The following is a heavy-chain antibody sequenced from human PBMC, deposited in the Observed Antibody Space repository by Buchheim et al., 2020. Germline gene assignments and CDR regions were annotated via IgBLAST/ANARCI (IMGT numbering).Heavy chain of an antibody. CDR3: ARGQRWLQLPGL. Sequence: QVQLMESGGGVVQPGKSLRLSCAASGFTFRSYGMHWVRQFPGKGLDWVAVIWHDGSTKYYADSVKGRFTISRNNSNNTLYLEMNSLRAEDTAVYYCARGQRWLQLPGLWGQGIL. V-gene: IGHV3-33*01. J-gene: IGHJ4*02. D-gene: IGHD5-24*01. CDR1: GFTFRSYG. CDR2: IWHDGSTK.